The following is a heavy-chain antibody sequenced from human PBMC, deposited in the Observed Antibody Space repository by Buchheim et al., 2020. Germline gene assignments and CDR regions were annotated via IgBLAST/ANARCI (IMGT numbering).Heavy chain of an antibody. CDR1: GFTFSDNA. CDR3: ARGMGEFDYYYGMDV. V-gene: IGHV3-30-3*01. D-gene: IGHD2-21*01. J-gene: IGHJ6*02. CDR2: ISYDGSNE. Sequence: QVQLVESGGGVVQPGRSLRLSCAASGFTFSDNAIHWVRQAPGRGLEWVATISYDGSNEYYADSVKGRFTISRDNSRNKLYLQMNSLRVDDTAVYYCARGMGEFDYYYGMDVWGQGTT.